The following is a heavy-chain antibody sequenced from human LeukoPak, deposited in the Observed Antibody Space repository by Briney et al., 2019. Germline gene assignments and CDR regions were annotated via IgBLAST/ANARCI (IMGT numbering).Heavy chain of an antibody. J-gene: IGHJ4*02. CDR1: GFTFSNYA. CDR3: AKKSPIFGVVIPLFDY. CDR2: ISTSAGT. V-gene: IGHV3-23*01. Sequence: GGSLRLSCAASGFTFSNYAMSWVRQAPGKGLEWVSTISTSAGTFYADSVKGRFTISRDNSKSTLYLQMNNLRAEDTAVYYCAKKSPIFGVVIPLFDYWGQGILVTVSS. D-gene: IGHD3-3*01.